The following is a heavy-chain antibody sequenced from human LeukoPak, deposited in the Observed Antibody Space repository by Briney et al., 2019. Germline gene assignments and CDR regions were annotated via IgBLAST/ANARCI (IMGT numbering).Heavy chain of an antibody. D-gene: IGHD2-21*02. V-gene: IGHV3-23*01. CDR3: AKDSGDWYYFDY. J-gene: IGHJ4*02. CDR2: ISGSGGST. CDR1: GFTFRSYA. Sequence: PGGSLRLSCAASGFTFRSYAMSWVRQAPGKGLEWVSAISGSGGSTYYADSVKGRFPLSRANSTNTPSLQIDSLRAETTPVFYCAKDSGDWYYFDYCGQGNLVIVSS.